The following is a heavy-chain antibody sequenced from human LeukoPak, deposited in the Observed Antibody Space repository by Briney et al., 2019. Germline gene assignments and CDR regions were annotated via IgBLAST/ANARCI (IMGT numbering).Heavy chain of an antibody. CDR3: ARGRRGTIFGVVTSNGYLYYYYYMDV. Sequence: TSETLSLTCTVSGGSISSYYWSWIRQPPGKGLDWIGYIYYSGSTNYNPSLKSRVTISVDTSKNQFSLKLSSVTAADTAVYYCARGRRGTIFGVVTSNGYLYYYYYMDVWGKGTTVTVSS. CDR1: GGSISSYY. V-gene: IGHV4-59*01. J-gene: IGHJ6*03. CDR2: IYYSGST. D-gene: IGHD3-3*01.